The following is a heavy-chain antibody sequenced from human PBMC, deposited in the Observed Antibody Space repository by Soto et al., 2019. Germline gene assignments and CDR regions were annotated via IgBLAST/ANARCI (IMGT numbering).Heavy chain of an antibody. J-gene: IGHJ4*02. D-gene: IGHD5-18*01. Sequence: EVQLVESGGGLVQPRGPLRLSCASSGFNFRTYWMSWVRQAPGKRLEWVANIKEDGSDKYYVDSVKGRLTVSRDNANNLLYLQLNSLRAEHTAVYYCGREGFSYGPKGEVFDHWGQGRLVSVSS. CDR1: GFNFRTYW. V-gene: IGHV3-7*01. CDR2: IKEDGSDK. CDR3: GREGFSYGPKGEVFDH.